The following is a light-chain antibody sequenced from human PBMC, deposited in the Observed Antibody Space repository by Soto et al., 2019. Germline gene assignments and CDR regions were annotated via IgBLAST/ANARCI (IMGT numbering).Light chain of an antibody. CDR3: SSYTSTNHVV. CDR2: EVT. V-gene: IGLV2-14*01. J-gene: IGLJ2*01. Sequence: QSVLTQPASVSGSPGQSITISCTGTSGDIGSYDYVSWYQQPPGKAPKLILYEVTKRPSGVSNRFSGSKSGNTASLTISGLQAEDETDYYCSSYTSTNHVVFGGGTKLTVL. CDR1: SGDIGSYDY.